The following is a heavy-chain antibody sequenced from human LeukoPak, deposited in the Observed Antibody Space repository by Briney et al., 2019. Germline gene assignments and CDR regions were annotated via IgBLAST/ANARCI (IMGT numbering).Heavy chain of an antibody. CDR2: IIPIFGTA. D-gene: IGHD5-12*01. J-gene: IGHJ5*02. CDR1: GGTFSSYA. CDR3: AREGIVATKYNWFDP. V-gene: IGHV1-69*06. Sequence: SVTVSCKASGGTFSSYAISWVRQAPGQGLEWMGGIIPIFGTANYAQKFQGRVTITADKSTSTAYMELSSLRSEDTAVYYCAREGIVATKYNWFDPWGQGTLVTVSS.